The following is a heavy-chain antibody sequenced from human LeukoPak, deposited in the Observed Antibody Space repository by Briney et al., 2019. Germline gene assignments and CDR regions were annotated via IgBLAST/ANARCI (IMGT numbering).Heavy chain of an antibody. V-gene: IGHV4-59*08. CDR1: GGSISSYY. Sequence: SGTLSLTCTVSGGSISSYYWSWIRQPPGKGLEGIGYIYYSGSTNYNPSLKSRVTISVDTSKNQFSLKLSSVTAADTAVYYCARHRLLTGYYILDYWGQGTLVTVSS. CDR3: ARHRLLTGYYILDY. CDR2: IYYSGST. J-gene: IGHJ4*02. D-gene: IGHD3-9*01.